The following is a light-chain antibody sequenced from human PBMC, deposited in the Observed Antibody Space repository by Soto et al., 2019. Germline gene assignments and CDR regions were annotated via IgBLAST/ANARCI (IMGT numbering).Light chain of an antibody. CDR2: DVS. Sequence: QSVLTQPASVSGSPGQSITISCTGTSSDGGGYNYVSWYQQHPGKAPKLMIYDVSNRPSGVSNRFSGSKSGNTTSLTISGLQAEDEADYYCSSYTTSSTLEVFGGGTKGTVL. CDR1: SSDGGGYNY. CDR3: SSYTTSSTLEV. V-gene: IGLV2-14*01. J-gene: IGLJ2*01.